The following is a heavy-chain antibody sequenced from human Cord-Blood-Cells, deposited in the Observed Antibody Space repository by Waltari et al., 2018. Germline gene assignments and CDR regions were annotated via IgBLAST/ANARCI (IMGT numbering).Heavy chain of an antibody. CDR2: INHSGST. V-gene: IGHV4-34*01. CDR3: AREGGLAAAGTDY. CDR1: GGSFSGSY. J-gene: IGHJ4*02. Sequence: QVQLQQWGAGLLKPSETLSLTCAVYGGSFSGSYWIWIRQPPGKGLEWIGEINHSGSTNYNPSLKSRVTISVDTSKNQFSLKLSSVTAADTAVYYCAREGGLAAAGTDYWGQGTLVTVSS. D-gene: IGHD6-13*01.